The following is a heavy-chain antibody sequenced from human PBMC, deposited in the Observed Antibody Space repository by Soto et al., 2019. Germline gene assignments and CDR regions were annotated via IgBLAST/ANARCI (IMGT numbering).Heavy chain of an antibody. CDR1: GGSFKSGSYS. CDR2: IYYSGST. J-gene: IGHJ5*02. Sequence: KTSETLSLTCTVSGGSFKSGSYSWSWIRQPPGKGLEWIGYIYYSGSTYYNPSLKSRVTISVDTSKNQFSLKLSSVTAADTAVYYCARMGESLANNWFDPWGQGTLVTVSS. CDR3: ARMGESLANNWFDP. V-gene: IGHV4-30-4*01. D-gene: IGHD3-16*01.